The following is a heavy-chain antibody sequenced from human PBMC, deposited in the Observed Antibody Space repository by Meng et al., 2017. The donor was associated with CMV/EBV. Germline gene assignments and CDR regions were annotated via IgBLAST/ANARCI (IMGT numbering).Heavy chain of an antibody. CDR3: ARQIHRYCSSTSCLTLNWFDP. CDR2: ISGSGGST. V-gene: IGHV3-23*01. D-gene: IGHD2-2*01. J-gene: IGHJ5*02. CDR1: GFTFSSYA. Sequence: GESLKISCAASGFTFSSYAMSWVRQAPGKGLEWVSAISGSGGSTYYADSVKGRFTISRDNSKNTLYLQMNSLRAEDTAVYYCARQIHRYCSSTSCLTLNWFDPWGQGTLVTVSS.